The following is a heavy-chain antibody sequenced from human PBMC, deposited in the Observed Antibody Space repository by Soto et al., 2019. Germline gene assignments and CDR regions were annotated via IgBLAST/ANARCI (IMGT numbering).Heavy chain of an antibody. CDR3: VRTPFDYWSVDFYDMDA. Sequence: DVQLAESGGGLVQPGGSLRLSCVASGQTFNRYWMSWVRQAPGKGLEWVANIKQEGSEEYYVDSVKGRFTISRDNAKKSLHLQMNSLTADATAMYYCVRTPFDYWSVDFYDMDAWGHGTTVIAS. D-gene: IGHD2-8*02. V-gene: IGHV3-7*03. CDR2: IKQEGSEE. CDR1: GQTFNRYW. J-gene: IGHJ6*02.